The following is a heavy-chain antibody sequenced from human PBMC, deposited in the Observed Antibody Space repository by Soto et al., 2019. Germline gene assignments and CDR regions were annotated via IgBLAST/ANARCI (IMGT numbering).Heavy chain of an antibody. J-gene: IGHJ4*02. D-gene: IGHD2-2*01. CDR3: AKYRRTDAEGSTFAS. CDR2: IYYSGST. Sequence: PSETLSLTCSVSGDSIVGSYWSWIRQSPGKGLEWIGFIYYSGSTEYNPSLKSRVTMSVDTSKNQFSLKLGSVTAADTAVYFCAKYRRTDAEGSTFASWGQGALVTVS. V-gene: IGHV4-59*12. CDR1: GDSIVGSY.